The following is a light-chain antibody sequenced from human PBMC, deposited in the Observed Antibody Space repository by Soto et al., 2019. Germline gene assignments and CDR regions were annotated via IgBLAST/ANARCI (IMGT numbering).Light chain of an antibody. V-gene: IGKV1-5*01. J-gene: IGKJ4*01. CDR1: PSISSW. Sequence: DIQMTQSPSTLSASVGDRVTITCRASPSISSWLAWYQQKPGKAPKLLIYDASSLESGVPSRFSGSGSGTEFTLTISSLQPDDFATYYCQQYNSYSALTFGGGTKVDIK. CDR2: DAS. CDR3: QQYNSYSALT.